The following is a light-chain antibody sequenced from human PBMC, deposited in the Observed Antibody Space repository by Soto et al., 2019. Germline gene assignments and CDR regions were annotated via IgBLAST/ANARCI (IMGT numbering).Light chain of an antibody. CDR3: QQYNKWPLT. V-gene: IGKV3-15*01. Sequence: EIVMTRSPATLSVSPGERATLSCRASQSASNNLAWYQQKPGQAPRLLIYVASTRATGIPARFSGSGSGTEFTLTISSLQSEDFAVYYCQQYNKWPLTFGQGTKVEI. J-gene: IGKJ1*01. CDR1: QSASNN. CDR2: VAS.